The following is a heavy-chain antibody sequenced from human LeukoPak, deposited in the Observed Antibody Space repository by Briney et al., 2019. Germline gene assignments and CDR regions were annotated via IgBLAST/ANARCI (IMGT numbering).Heavy chain of an antibody. CDR1: GGSISSYY. D-gene: IGHD6-19*01. J-gene: IGHJ4*02. V-gene: IGHV4-59*08. CDR3: ARGEVAGPRPHFDY. Sequence: SETLSLTCTVSGGSISSYYWSWIRQPPGKGLEWIGYIYYSGSTNCNPSLKSRVTISVDTSKNQFSLKLSSVTAADTAVYYCARGEVAGPRPHFDYWGQGTLVTVSS. CDR2: IYYSGST.